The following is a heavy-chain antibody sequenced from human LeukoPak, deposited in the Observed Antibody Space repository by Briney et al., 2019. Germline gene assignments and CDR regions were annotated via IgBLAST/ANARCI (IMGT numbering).Heavy chain of an antibody. D-gene: IGHD6-19*01. J-gene: IGHJ4*02. CDR1: GGSISSYL. CDR2: IYERGRT. V-gene: IGHV4-59*08. CDR3: ARIDRAVAGTIDY. Sequence: AETLSLTCTLSGGSISSYLWSWIRQPPGKGLEWIGYIYERGRTNYKPPLKSRVPTSVATSKNQFSLKRTSVTAADTAVYYCARIDRAVAGTIDYWGQGTLVTVSS.